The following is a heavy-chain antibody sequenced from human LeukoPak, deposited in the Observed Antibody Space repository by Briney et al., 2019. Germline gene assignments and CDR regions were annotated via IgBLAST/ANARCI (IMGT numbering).Heavy chain of an antibody. CDR3: ARRYQSDYYYDSTDTNFDY. CDR2: IHPGDSET. V-gene: IGHV5-51*01. D-gene: IGHD3-22*01. Sequence: KPGESLKISCKCSGYSFTSYWIGLVRHMPAKGLEWMGIIHPGDSETRYSPSCQGQVTISADKSITTAYLQWSSLKASDTAMYYCARRYQSDYYYDSTDTNFDYWGQGTLVTVSS. J-gene: IGHJ4*02. CDR1: GYSFTSYW.